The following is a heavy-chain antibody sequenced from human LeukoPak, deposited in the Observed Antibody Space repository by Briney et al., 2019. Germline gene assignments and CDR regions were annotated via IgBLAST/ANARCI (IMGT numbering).Heavy chain of an antibody. CDR1: GYTFTGYY. V-gene: IGHV1-2*02. Sequence: EASVKVSCKASGYTFTGYYMHWVRQAPGQGLEWMGWINPNSGGTNYAQKFQGRVTMTRDTSISAAYMELSRLRSDDTAVYYCARGELVRMVRGVIIGYWGQGTLVTVSS. CDR2: INPNSGGT. J-gene: IGHJ4*02. CDR3: ARGELVRMVRGVIIGY. D-gene: IGHD3-10*01.